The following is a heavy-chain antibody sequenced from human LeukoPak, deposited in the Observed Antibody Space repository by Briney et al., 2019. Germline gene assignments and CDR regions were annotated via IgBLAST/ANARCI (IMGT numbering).Heavy chain of an antibody. Sequence: GASVKVSCKASGYTFTSYYMHWVRQAPGQGLEWMGIVNPSGGSTSYAQKFQGRVTMTRDTSTSTVYMELSSLRSEDTAVHYCARDRGIAAAVVGLDYWGQGTLVTVSS. CDR2: VNPSGGST. CDR1: GYTFTSYY. J-gene: IGHJ4*02. CDR3: ARDRGIAAAVVGLDY. D-gene: IGHD6-13*01. V-gene: IGHV1-46*01.